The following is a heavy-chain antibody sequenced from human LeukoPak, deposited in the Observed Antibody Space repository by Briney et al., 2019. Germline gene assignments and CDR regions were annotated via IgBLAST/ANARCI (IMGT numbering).Heavy chain of an antibody. Sequence: SETLSLTCTVSGGSISSGGYYWSWIRQHPGKGLEWIGYIYYSGSTYYNPSLKSRVTISVDTSKNQFFLKLSSVTAADTAVYYCARAPSIVVVPAAHGAFDIWGQGTMVTVSS. CDR2: IYYSGST. CDR3: ARAPSIVVVPAAHGAFDI. V-gene: IGHV4-31*03. CDR1: GGSISSGGYY. D-gene: IGHD2-2*01. J-gene: IGHJ3*02.